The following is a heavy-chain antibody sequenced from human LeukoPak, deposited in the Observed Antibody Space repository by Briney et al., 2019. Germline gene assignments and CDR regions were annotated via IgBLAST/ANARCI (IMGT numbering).Heavy chain of an antibody. V-gene: IGHV3-30*02. J-gene: IGHJ4*02. Sequence: GGSLRLSCVASGFTFSSSGMHWVRQAPGRGPEWVAFIQYNETKTYYADSVKGRFTISRDTSKNTLYLQMNSLRAGDTAVYYCAKGAFVRLGELSPYWGQGTLVTVSS. CDR1: GFTFSSSG. CDR3: AKGAFVRLGELSPY. D-gene: IGHD3-16*02. CDR2: IQYNETKT.